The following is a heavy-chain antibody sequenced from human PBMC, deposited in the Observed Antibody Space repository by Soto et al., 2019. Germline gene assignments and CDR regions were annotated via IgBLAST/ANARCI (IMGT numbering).Heavy chain of an antibody. J-gene: IGHJ6*02. CDR1: GFSFSTYG. D-gene: IGHD6-13*01. Sequence: GGSLRLSCAASGFSFSTYGMHWVRQAPGKGLEWVAVIWHDGSKTYYADSVKGRLIISRDNSKNTLYVQINRLRAEDRGVYFCARGSIVAAEYGMDVWGQGTTVTVSS. CDR3: ARGSIVAAEYGMDV. CDR2: IWHDGSKT. V-gene: IGHV3-33*01.